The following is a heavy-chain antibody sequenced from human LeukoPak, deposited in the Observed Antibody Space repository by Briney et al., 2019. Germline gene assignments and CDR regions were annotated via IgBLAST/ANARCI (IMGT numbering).Heavy chain of an antibody. V-gene: IGHV1-46*01. CDR1: GYTFTSYC. J-gene: IGHJ3*02. CDR3: ARDRSIFSSRDAFDI. D-gene: IGHD3-9*01. CDR2: INPSGGST. Sequence: ASVKVSCKASGYTFTSYCIYWVRQAPGQGLEWMGIINPSGGSTNYAQKFQGRVTMTRDTSTSTVYMELSSLRSDDTAVYYCARDRSIFSSRDAFDIWGQGTMVTVSS.